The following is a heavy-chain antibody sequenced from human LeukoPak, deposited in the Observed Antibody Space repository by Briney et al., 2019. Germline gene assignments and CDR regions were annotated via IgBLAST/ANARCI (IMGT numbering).Heavy chain of an antibody. D-gene: IGHD3-22*01. V-gene: IGHV1-69*13. CDR3: ARVMKGYDSSGYYFGFDY. J-gene: IGHJ4*02. CDR1: GGTFSSYA. CDR2: IISIFGTA. Sequence: ASVKVSCKASGGTFSSYAISWVRQAPGQGLEWMGGIISIFGTANYAQKFQGRVTITADESTSTAYMELSSLRSEDTAVYYCARVMKGYDSSGYYFGFDYWGQGTLVTVSS.